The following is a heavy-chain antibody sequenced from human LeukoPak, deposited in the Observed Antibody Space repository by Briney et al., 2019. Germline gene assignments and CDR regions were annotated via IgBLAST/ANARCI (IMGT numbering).Heavy chain of an antibody. D-gene: IGHD3-22*01. CDR2: INPNSGGT. V-gene: IGHV1-2*02. J-gene: IGHJ5*02. CDR3: ARGARHYYDSSGYHWFDP. CDR1: GYTFTGYY. Sequence: GASVKVSCKASGYTFTGYYMHWVRQPPGQGLEWMGWINPNSGGTNYAQKFQGRVTMTRDTSISTAYMELSRLRSDDTAVYYCARGARHYYDSSGYHWFDPWGQGTLVTVSS.